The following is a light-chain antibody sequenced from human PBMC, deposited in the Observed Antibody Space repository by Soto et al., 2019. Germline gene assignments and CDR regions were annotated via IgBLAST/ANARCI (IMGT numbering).Light chain of an antibody. J-gene: IGKJ5*01. CDR1: QSVSSY. Sequence: EIVLTQSPATLSLSPGERATLSCRASQSVSSYLAWYQQKPGQAPRLLIYDASNRATGIPARFSGSGSGTDFTLTISSLEPEDFAVYYCQQRSNWPLFGQGTRLEMK. V-gene: IGKV3-11*01. CDR3: QQRSNWPL. CDR2: DAS.